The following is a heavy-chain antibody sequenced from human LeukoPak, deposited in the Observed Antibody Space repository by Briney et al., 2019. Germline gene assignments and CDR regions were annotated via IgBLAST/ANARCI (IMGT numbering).Heavy chain of an antibody. CDR2: ISGSGGST. Sequence: GGSLRLSCAASGFTFSTYWMSWVRQAPGKGLEWVSAISGSGGSTYYADSVKGRFTISRDNSKNTLYLQMNSLRAEDTAVYYCAKDLDSAGPFDYWGQGTLVTVSS. J-gene: IGHJ4*02. CDR1: GFTFSTYW. D-gene: IGHD6-19*01. V-gene: IGHV3-23*01. CDR3: AKDLDSAGPFDY.